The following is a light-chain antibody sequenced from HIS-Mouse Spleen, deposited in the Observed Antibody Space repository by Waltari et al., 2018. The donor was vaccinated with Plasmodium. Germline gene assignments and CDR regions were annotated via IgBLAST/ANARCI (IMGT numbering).Light chain of an antibody. Sequence: QPVLTQPPSSSASPAESARLTCTLPSAINVGSYHISLYQQNPGSPPRYLLYYYSDSDKGQGSGFPSRFSGSKDASANTGILLISGLQSEDEADYYCMIWPSNASGVFGGGTKLTVL. CDR2: YYSDSDK. V-gene: IGLV5-37*01. CDR1: SAINVGSYH. CDR3: MIWPSNASGV. J-gene: IGLJ3*02.